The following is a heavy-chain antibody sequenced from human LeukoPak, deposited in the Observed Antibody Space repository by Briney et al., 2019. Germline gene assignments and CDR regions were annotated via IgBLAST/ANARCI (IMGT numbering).Heavy chain of an antibody. D-gene: IGHD6-13*01. J-gene: IGHJ5*02. CDR2: MSYRESTNYRTT. CDR3: ARGIADRYNWFDP. CDR1: GASISSYY. Sequence: SETLSLTCTVSGASISSYYWTWIRQPPGKGLEWIGYMSYRESTNYRTTNYNPALRSRVTISEDTSQKQFSLELSSVTAADTAVYYCARGIADRYNWFDPWGQGILVTVSS. V-gene: IGHV4-59*08.